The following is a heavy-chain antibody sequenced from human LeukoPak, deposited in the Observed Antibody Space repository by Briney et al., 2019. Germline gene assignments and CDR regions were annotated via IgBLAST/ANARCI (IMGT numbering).Heavy chain of an antibody. J-gene: IGHJ5*02. CDR3: ARDSGYNWFDP. CDR1: GGTFISYA. Sequence: ASVKVSCKASGGTFISYAISWVRQALGQGLEWMGGIIPIFGTANYAQKFQGRVTITTDESTSTVYMELSSLRSEDTAVYYCARDSGYNWFDPWGQGTLVTVSS. CDR2: IIPIFGTA. D-gene: IGHD3-10*01. V-gene: IGHV1-69*05.